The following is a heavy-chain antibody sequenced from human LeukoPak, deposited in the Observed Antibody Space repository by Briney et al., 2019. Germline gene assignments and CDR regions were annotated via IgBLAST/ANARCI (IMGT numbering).Heavy chain of an antibody. Sequence: SETLSLTCTVSGGSISSYYWSWIRQPPGKGLEWIWYIYYSGSTNYNPSLKSRVTISVDTSKNQFSLKLSSVTAADTAVYYCARTHGYYGRDVWGQGTTVTVSS. V-gene: IGHV4-59*01. CDR3: ARTHGYYGRDV. J-gene: IGHJ6*02. CDR1: GGSISSYY. CDR2: IYYSGST.